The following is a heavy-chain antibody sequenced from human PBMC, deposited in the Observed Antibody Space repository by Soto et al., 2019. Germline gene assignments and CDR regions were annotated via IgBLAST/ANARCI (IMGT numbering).Heavy chain of an antibody. D-gene: IGHD2-15*01. CDR3: AKDGFCSGGSCSLYYFDY. J-gene: IGHJ4*02. CDR2: ISYDGSNK. V-gene: IGHV3-30*18. CDR1: GFTFSSYG. Sequence: QVQLVESGGGVVQPGRSLRLSCAASGFTFSSYGMHWVRQAPGKGLEWVAVISYDGSNKYYADSVKGRFTISRDNSKNTLYLQMHSLRAEDTAVYYCAKDGFCSGGSCSLYYFDYWGQGTLVSVSS.